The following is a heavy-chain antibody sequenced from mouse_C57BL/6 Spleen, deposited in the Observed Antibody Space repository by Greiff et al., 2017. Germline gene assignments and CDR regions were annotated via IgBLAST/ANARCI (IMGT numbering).Heavy chain of an antibody. D-gene: IGHD1-1*01. J-gene: IGHJ2*01. CDR1: GYTFTSYG. Sequence: QVQLQQSGAELARPGASVKLSCKASGYTFTSYGISWVKQRTGQGLEWIGEIYPRSGNTYYNEQFKGKATLTADKSSSTAYMELRSLTSEDSAVYCCAREGFITTVVAQYYFDYWGQGTTLTVSS. CDR2: IYPRSGNT. CDR3: AREGFITTVVAQYYFDY. V-gene: IGHV1-81*01.